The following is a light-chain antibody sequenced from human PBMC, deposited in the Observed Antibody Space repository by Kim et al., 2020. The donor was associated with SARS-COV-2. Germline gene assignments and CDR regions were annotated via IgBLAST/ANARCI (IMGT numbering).Light chain of an antibody. Sequence: TVTIACTLSRGSIASNYVQWYQPRPGSAPTTVIYDDNQRPSRVPDRFSGSIDSSSNSASLTISGLKTEDEADYYCQSYDSSNQGVFGGGTQLTVL. CDR1: RGSIASNY. CDR2: DDN. V-gene: IGLV6-57*03. CDR3: QSYDSSNQGV. J-gene: IGLJ3*02.